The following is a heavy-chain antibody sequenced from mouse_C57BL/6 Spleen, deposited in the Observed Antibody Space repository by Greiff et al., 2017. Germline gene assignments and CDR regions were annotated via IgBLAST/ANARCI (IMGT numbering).Heavy chain of an antibody. CDR1: GFSLTSYG. D-gene: IGHD1-2*01. CDR3: AKHGGTTASGDWYFDV. V-gene: IGHV2-9*01. J-gene: IGHJ1*03. Sequence: VMLVASGPGLVAPSQSLSITCTVSGFSLTSYGVDWVRQPPGKGLEWLGVIWGGGSTNYNSALMSRLSISKDNSKSQVVLKMNSLQTDDTAMYYCAKHGGTTASGDWYFDVWGTGTTVTVSS. CDR2: IWGGGST.